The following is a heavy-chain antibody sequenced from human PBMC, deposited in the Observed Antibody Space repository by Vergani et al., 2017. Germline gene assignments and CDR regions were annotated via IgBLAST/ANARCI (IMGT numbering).Heavy chain of an antibody. J-gene: IGHJ4*02. CDR3: ARDNYRHPGAVDY. CDR2: ISDSADNT. Sequence: EVQLVESGGVVVQPGGSLRLSCAASGFTFNNYAMNWVRQAPGKGLEWVSSISDSADNTYYADSVKGRFTISRHISKNTLYLHMNSLRAEDTAVYYCARDNYRHPGAVDYWGQGTLVTVSS. D-gene: IGHD3-16*02. CDR1: GFTFNNYA. V-gene: IGHV3-23*04.